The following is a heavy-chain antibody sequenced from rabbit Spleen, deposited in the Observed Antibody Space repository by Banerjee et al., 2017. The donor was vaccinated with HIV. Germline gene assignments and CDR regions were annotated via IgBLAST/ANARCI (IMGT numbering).Heavy chain of an antibody. CDR1: GVSFSSSSY. J-gene: IGHJ6*01. CDR2: VGSGGFT. CDR3: ARDTGTSFSSYGMDL. Sequence: QSLEESGGGLVKPGASLTLTCTASGVSFSSSSYMCWVRQPPGKGLEWIACVGSGGFTYYANWAKGRFTISKTSSTTVTLQMTSLTAADTATYFCARDTGTSFSSYGMDLWGPGTLVTVS. V-gene: IGHV1S40*01. D-gene: IGHD7-1*01.